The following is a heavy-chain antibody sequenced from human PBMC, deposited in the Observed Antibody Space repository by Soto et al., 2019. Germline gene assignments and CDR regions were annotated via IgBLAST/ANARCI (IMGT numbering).Heavy chain of an antibody. CDR1: GFTFSSYA. J-gene: IGHJ4*02. Sequence: EVQLLESGAGLVQPGGSLRLSCAASGFTFSSYAMSWVRQAPGKGLEWVSGISTSGDSTYYADSVKGRFTISRDNSKDTLYLQMNSLRAGDTAVYYCAINSRYCSSTSCYADWGQGTLVTVSS. D-gene: IGHD2-2*01. V-gene: IGHV3-23*01. CDR3: AINSRYCSSTSCYAD. CDR2: ISTSGDST.